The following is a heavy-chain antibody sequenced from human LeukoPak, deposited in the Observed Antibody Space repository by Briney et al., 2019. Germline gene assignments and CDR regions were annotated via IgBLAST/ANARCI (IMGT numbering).Heavy chain of an antibody. CDR2: IYHSGST. CDR3: ARVLSTGTRPYYFDY. V-gene: IGHV4-4*02. CDR1: VGSISSSNW. D-gene: IGHD3-10*02. J-gene: IGHJ4*02. Sequence: PSETLSLTCAVSVGSISSSNWWSWVRQPPGKGLEWIGEIYHSGSTNYNPSLKSRVTISVDKSKNQFSLKLSSVTAADTAVYYCARVLSTGTRPYYFDYWGQGTLVTVSS.